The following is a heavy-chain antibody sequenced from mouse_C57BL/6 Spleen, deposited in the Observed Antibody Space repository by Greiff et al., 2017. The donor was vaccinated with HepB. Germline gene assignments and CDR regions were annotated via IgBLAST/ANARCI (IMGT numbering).Heavy chain of an antibody. V-gene: IGHV1-82*01. Sequence: VQLQQSGPELVKPGASVKISCKASGYAFSSSWMNWVKQRPGKGLEWIGRIYPGDGDTNYNGKFKGKATLTADKSSSTAYMQLSSLTSTDSAVYFWARNYGSSSYAMDYWGQGTSVTVSS. CDR2: IYPGDGDT. D-gene: IGHD1-1*01. CDR3: ARNYGSSSYAMDY. CDR1: GYAFSSSW. J-gene: IGHJ4*01.